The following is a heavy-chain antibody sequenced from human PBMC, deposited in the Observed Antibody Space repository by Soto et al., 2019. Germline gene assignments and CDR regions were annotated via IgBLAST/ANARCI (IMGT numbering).Heavy chain of an antibody. J-gene: IGHJ2*01. V-gene: IGHV4-30-4*01. CDR1: GDSISSSDYY. D-gene: IGHD5-18*01. Sequence: QVQLQESGPGLVKPSQTLSLTCTVSGDSISSSDYYWSWIRQPPGKGLEWIGYIYYSGSTYDNPFLKSRVTISVDTSKNQFSLKLSSVTAADTAVFYCASERSAYSYADLWGRGTLVTVSS. CDR2: IYYSGST. CDR3: ASERSAYSYADL.